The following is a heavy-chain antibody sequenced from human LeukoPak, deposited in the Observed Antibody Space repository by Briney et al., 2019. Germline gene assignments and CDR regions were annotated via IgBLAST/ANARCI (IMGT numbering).Heavy chain of an antibody. CDR2: IYTGGNT. D-gene: IGHD3-9*01. CDR3: ARGPDYDILADYFDY. Sequence: QSGGSLRLSCAASGFTFSSYSMNWVRQAPGKGLEWVSVIYTGGNTYYADSVRGRFTISRDNSKNTLFLQMNSLRPEDTAVYYCARGPDYDILADYFDYWGQGTLVTVSS. J-gene: IGHJ4*02. V-gene: IGHV3-66*02. CDR1: GFTFSSYS.